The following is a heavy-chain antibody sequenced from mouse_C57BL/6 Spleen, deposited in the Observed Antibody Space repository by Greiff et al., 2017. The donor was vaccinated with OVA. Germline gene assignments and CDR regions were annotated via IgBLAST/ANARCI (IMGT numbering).Heavy chain of an antibody. V-gene: IGHV1-15*01. D-gene: IGHD1-1*01. CDR3: TTNYSGRVDY. J-gene: IGHJ4*01. CDR1: GYTFTDYE. Sequence: QVQLQQSGAELVRPGASVTLSCKASGYTFTDYEMHWVKQTPVHGLEWIGAIDPETGGTAYNQKFKGKAILTADKSSSTAYMELRSLTSEDSAVYYCTTNYSGRVDYWGQGTSVTVSS. CDR2: IDPETGGT.